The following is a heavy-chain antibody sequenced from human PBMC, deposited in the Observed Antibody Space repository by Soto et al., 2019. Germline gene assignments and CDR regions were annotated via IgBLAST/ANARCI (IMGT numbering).Heavy chain of an antibody. CDR3: ARDKITGLFDY. CDR2: INPGGST. V-gene: IGHV4-34*01. Sequence: QVQLQQWGAGLLKPSETLSLTCAVYGGSFSGYYWTWSRQPPGTGLEWIGEINPGGSTYYNPSLKSRVTISVDTSKNQFSLKLTSVTAADTAVYYCARDKITGLFDYWGQGTLVTVSS. J-gene: IGHJ4*02. CDR1: GGSFSGYY. D-gene: IGHD2-8*02.